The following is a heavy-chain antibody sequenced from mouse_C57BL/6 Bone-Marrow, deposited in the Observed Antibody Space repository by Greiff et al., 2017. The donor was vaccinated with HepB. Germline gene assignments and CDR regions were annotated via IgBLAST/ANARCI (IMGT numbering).Heavy chain of an antibody. D-gene: IGHD2-1*01. CDR3: ARWVYYGNPGYFDD. V-gene: IGHV1-55*01. Sequence: QVQLQQPGAELVKPGASVKMSCKASGYTFTSYWITWVKQRPGQGLEWIGDIYPGSGSTNYNEKFKSKATLTVDTSSSTAYMQLSSLTSEDSAVYYCARWVYYGNPGYFDDWGQGTTLTVSS. CDR2: IYPGSGST. J-gene: IGHJ2*01. CDR1: GYTFTSYW.